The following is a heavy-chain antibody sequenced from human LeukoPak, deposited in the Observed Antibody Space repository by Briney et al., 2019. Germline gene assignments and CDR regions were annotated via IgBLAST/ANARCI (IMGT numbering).Heavy chain of an antibody. J-gene: IGHJ3*02. D-gene: IGHD3-16*01. CDR1: EFTFSAYR. CDR2: ISSSSSYI. V-gene: IGHV3-21*01. Sequence: GGSLRLSCAASEFTFSAYRMDWVRQAPGKGLEWVSSISSSSSYIYYADSVKGRFTISRDNAKNSLYLQMNSLRAEGTAVYYCARDSHLYDYVWGSYDAFDIWGQGTMVTVSS. CDR3: ARDSHLYDYVWGSYDAFDI.